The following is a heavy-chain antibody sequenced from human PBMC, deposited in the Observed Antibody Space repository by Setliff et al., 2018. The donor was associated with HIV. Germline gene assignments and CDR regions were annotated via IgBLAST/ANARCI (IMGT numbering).Heavy chain of an antibody. J-gene: IGHJ4*02. CDR1: GGTFSSYA. Sequence: GASVKVSCKASGGTFSSYAISWVRQAPGQGLEWMGGIIPIFGTANYAQKFQGRVTITTDESTSTAYMELSSLRSEDTAVYYCAREEQYQLLLDYWGQGTLVTVSS. V-gene: IGHV1-69*05. D-gene: IGHD2-2*01. CDR3: AREEQYQLLLDY. CDR2: IIPIFGTA.